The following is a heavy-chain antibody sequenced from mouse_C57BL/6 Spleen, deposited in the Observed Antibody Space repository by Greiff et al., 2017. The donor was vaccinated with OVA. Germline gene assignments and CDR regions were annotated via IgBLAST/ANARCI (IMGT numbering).Heavy chain of an antibody. Sequence: EVNLVESGPVLVKPGASVKMSCKASGYTFTDYYMNWVKQSHGKSLEWIGVINPYNGGTSYNQKFKGKATLTVDKSSSTAYMELNSLTSEDSAVYYCARMGLLHAMDYWGQGTSVTVSS. CDR3: ARMGLLHAMDY. CDR1: GYTFTDYY. J-gene: IGHJ4*01. V-gene: IGHV1-19*01. CDR2: INPYNGGT. D-gene: IGHD2-3*01.